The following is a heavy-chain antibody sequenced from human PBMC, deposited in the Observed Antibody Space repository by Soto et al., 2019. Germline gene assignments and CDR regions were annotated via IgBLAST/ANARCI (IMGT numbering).Heavy chain of an antibody. CDR1: GFIFSSYT. CDR3: GHDFPLQGAGNYAANA. V-gene: IGHV3-23*01. J-gene: IGHJ5*02. CDR2: VSGTGLST. Sequence: GGSLRLSCAASGFIFSSYTMNWVRQAPGKGLEWVSTVSGTGLSTYYADSVRGRFTISRDNSKNTVYLQMDSLRADDTAVYYCGHDFPLQGAGNYAANAWGQGTLVTVSS. D-gene: IGHD1-7*01.